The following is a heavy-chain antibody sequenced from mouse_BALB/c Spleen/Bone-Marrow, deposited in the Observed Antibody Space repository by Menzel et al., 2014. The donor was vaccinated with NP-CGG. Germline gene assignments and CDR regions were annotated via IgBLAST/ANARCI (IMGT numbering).Heavy chain of an antibody. V-gene: IGHV1S41*01. J-gene: IGHJ1*01. CDR2: FAPGSGNT. CDR1: GYTFTSHW. CDR3: ARARSTVITTWYFDV. D-gene: IGHD2-4*01. Sequence: DLVKPGASVKLSCKASGYTFTSHWINWIKQRPGQGLEWIGRFAPGSGNTYYNEMFKGKAALTVDTSSSTAYIQLSSLSSEDSAVYFCARARSTVITTWYFDVWGAGTTVTVSS.